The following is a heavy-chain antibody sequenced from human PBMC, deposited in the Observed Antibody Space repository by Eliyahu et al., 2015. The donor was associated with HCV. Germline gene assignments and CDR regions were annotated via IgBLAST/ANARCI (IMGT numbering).Heavy chain of an antibody. CDR3: TRDNIVVVTAKVLHYFDY. Sequence: EVQLVESGGGLVQPGRSLRLSCTASGFTFGXYAMSWFRQAPGKGLEWVGFIRSKAYGGTTEYAASVKGRFTISRDDSKSIAYLQMNSLKTEDTAVYYCTRDNIVVVTAKVLHYFDYWGQGTLVTVSS. J-gene: IGHJ4*02. D-gene: IGHD2-21*02. V-gene: IGHV3-49*03. CDR1: GFTFGXYA. CDR2: IRSKAYGGTT.